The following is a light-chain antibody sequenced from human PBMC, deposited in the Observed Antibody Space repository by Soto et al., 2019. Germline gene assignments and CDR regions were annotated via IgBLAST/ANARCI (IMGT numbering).Light chain of an antibody. Sequence: DIQMTQSPSTLSASVGDRVTITCRASQSISSWLAWYQQKPGKAPKLLIYDASSFESGVPSRFSGSGSGTEFPLTISRLQPDDFATYYCQQYNSYSPPTFGQGTKVEIK. CDR3: QQYNSYSPPT. CDR1: QSISSW. J-gene: IGKJ1*01. CDR2: DAS. V-gene: IGKV1-5*01.